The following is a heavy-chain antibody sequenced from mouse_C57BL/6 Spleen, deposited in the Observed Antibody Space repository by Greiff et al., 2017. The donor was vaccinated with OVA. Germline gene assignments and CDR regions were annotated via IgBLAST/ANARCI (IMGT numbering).Heavy chain of an antibody. CDR2: ITYDGSST. CDR3: ARHYYGSSYWYFDV. CDR1: GFTFSDYY. V-gene: IGHV5-16*01. D-gene: IGHD1-1*01. J-gene: IGHJ1*03. Sequence: EVKVVESEGGLVQPGSSMKLSCTASGFTFSDYYMAWVRQVPEKGLEWVANITYDGSSTYYLDSLKSRFIISRDNAKNILYLQMSSLKSEDTATYYGARHYYGSSYWYFDVWGTGTTVTVSS.